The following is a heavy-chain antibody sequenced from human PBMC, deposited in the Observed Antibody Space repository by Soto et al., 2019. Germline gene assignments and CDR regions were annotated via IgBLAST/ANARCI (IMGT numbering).Heavy chain of an antibody. D-gene: IGHD2-2*01. CDR3: AKDRARDIVVVPAARTTYYYYGMDI. V-gene: IGHV3-23*01. CDR1: GFTFSSYA. J-gene: IGHJ6*02. CDR2: ISGSGVST. Sequence: PGGSLRLSRAASGFTFSSYAMCWVRQAPGKGLEWVSAISGSGVSTYYADSVKGRFTISRDNSKNMVYLQMNSLRAEDTAVYYCAKDRARDIVVVPAARTTYYYYGMDIWGQGTTVTVSS.